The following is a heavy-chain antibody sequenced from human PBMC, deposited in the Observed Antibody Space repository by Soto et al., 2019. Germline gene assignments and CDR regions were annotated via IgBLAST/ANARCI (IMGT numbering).Heavy chain of an antibody. V-gene: IGHV1-18*01. CDR1: GYTFTHYG. Sequence: QVQLVQSGAEVKKPGASVKVSCKASGYTFTHYGITWVRQAPGQGLEWMGWINSFSGDTNYPQKLQGRLTMTTDTSANRVYMELRNLRSEDTAVYYCARDLDAGGKYWYFDIWGRGTLVTVSS. CDR2: INSFSGDT. CDR3: ARDLDAGGKYWYFDI. J-gene: IGHJ2*01. D-gene: IGHD2-15*01.